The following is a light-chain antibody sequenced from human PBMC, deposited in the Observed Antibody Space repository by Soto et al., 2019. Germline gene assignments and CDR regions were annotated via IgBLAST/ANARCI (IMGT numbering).Light chain of an antibody. J-gene: IGKJ3*01. V-gene: IGKV3-11*01. CDR3: QQRSNWPFT. Sequence: EMFLAQSPGTLCLSPGERATLSCRASQSVSNNYLAWYQQKPGQAPRLLIYGASNTPTGIPARFSRSGSQTDFPLTISSLEPEDFAVYHCQQRSNWPFTFRPGTQVDIK. CDR2: GAS. CDR1: QSVSNNY.